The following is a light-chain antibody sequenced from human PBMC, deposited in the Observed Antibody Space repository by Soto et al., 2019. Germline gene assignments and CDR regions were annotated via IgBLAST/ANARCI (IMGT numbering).Light chain of an antibody. CDR1: HSISSW. V-gene: IGKV1-5*01. CDR2: AAS. J-gene: IGKJ1*01. Sequence: DIQMTQSPSTLSASVGDRVTITCRASHSISSWLAWYQQKPGKAPNLLIYAASTLESGVPSRFSGSGSGTEFTLTISSLQPDDFATYYCQQYNSYRTFGQGTKVDI. CDR3: QQYNSYRT.